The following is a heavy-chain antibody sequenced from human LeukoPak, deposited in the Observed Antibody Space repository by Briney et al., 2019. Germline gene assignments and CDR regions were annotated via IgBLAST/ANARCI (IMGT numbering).Heavy chain of an antibody. V-gene: IGHV4-39*07. J-gene: IGHJ4*02. Sequence: PSETLSLTCTVSGGSISSSSYYWGWIRQPPGKGLEWIGSIYYSGSTYYNPSLKSRVTISVDTSKNQFSLKLSSVTAADTAVYYCARAWTGHADYWGQGTLVTVSS. CDR3: ARAWTGHADY. CDR1: GGSISSSSYY. D-gene: IGHD3-10*01. CDR2: IYYSGST.